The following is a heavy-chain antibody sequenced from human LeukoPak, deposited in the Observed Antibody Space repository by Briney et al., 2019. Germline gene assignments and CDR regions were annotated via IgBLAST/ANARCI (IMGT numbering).Heavy chain of an antibody. Sequence: SVKVSCKASGGTFSSYAISWVRQAPGQGLEWMGRIIPILGIANYAQKFQGRVTITADKSTSTAYMELSSLRSEDTAVYYCARRGSKYHFDYWGQGTLVTVSS. D-gene: IGHD2-2*01. CDR1: GGTFSSYA. CDR2: IIPILGIA. V-gene: IGHV1-69*04. J-gene: IGHJ4*02. CDR3: ARRGSKYHFDY.